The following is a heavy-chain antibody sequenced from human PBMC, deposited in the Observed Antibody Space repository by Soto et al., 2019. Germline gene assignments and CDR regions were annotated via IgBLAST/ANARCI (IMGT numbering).Heavy chain of an antibody. Sequence: PGGSLRLSRAASGFTFSSYAMHWVRQAPVKGLEWVAVISYDGSNKYYADSVKGRFTISRDNSKNTLYLQMNSLRAEDTAVYYCARAGAAAGGYYYYYVMDVWGQGTTVTVSS. CDR2: ISYDGSNK. CDR3: ARAGAAAGGYYYYYVMDV. D-gene: IGHD6-13*01. V-gene: IGHV3-30-3*01. J-gene: IGHJ6*02. CDR1: GFTFSSYA.